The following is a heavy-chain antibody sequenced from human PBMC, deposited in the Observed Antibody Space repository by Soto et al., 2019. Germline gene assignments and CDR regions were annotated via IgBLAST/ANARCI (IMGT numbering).Heavy chain of an antibody. CDR3: ATGALKHPRLDP. V-gene: IGHV3-49*04. CDR1: GGTFCDWS. D-gene: IGHD1-26*01. J-gene: IGHJ5*02. Sequence: SLILSCTASGGTFCDWSISWVRQAPVKGLEWVCFVRSKAYGGTTEYASSLKGRFTISIDDSKTTAYLQMNSLKTEDTAVYYSATGALKHPRLDPWGQGTLVTVSS. CDR2: VRSKAYGGTT.